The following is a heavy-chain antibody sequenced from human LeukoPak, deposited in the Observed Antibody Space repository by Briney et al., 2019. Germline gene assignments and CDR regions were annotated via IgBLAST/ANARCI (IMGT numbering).Heavy chain of an antibody. V-gene: IGHV4-59*10. CDR1: GGSFSGYY. D-gene: IGHD1-26*01. J-gene: IGHJ4*02. CDR2: IYSSGST. CDR3: ARMYSGTYGGIDY. Sequence: SETLSLTCAVYGGSFSGYYWSWIRQPPGKGLEWIGRIYSSGSTDYNPSLKSRVTMSVDTSKKQFSLNLRFVTAADTALYYCARMYSGTYGGIDYWGQGTLVTVSS.